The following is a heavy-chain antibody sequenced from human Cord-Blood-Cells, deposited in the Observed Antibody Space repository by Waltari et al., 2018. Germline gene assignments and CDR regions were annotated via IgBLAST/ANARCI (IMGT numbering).Heavy chain of an antibody. CDR2: SNSDGSST. CDR1: GFTFSSYW. J-gene: IGHJ4*02. CDR3: ARDDGSSFDY. V-gene: IGHV3-74*01. D-gene: IGHD6-6*01. Sequence: EVQLVESGGGLVQPGGSLRLSCAASGFTFSSYWMHWVRQAPGKGLVWVSRSNSDGSSTSYADSVKGRFPISRDNAKNTLYLQMNSLRAEDTAVYYCARDDGSSFDYWGQGTLVTVSS.